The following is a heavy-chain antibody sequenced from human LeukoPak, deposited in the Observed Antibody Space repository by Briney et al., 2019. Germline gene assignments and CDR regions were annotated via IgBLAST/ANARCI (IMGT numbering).Heavy chain of an antibody. CDR1: GFTFSSSA. Sequence: GSLRLSCAASGFTFSSSAMHWVRQAPDKGLEWMAVISSDGSEKYYADSVKGRFTISSDNSKNGLYLQMNSLRAEDTAMYYCERGGRYYYGSGSYAAFDYWGQGTLVTVSS. V-gene: IGHV3-30*04. D-gene: IGHD3-10*01. CDR2: ISSDGSEK. CDR3: ERGGRYYYGSGSYAAFDY. J-gene: IGHJ4*02.